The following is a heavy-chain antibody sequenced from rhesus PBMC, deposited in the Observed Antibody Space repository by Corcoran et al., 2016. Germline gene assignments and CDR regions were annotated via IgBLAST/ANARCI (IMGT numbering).Heavy chain of an antibody. D-gene: IGHD5-42*01. CDR1: GYSLSRGSD. V-gene: IGHV4-127*01. CDR2: VDGGSCIT. CDR3: SRSFWGYSGYTYFDY. J-gene: IGHJ4*01. Sequence: GQLQESGPGLVKRSETLSLTCAVAGYSLSRGSDWSRLRTPPGAGLEWLGQVDGGSCITYYNPSLKLRFTVSKDTSKTQFSLKLSSVTSADTAGYYCSRSFWGYSGYTYFDYWGQGVLVTVSS.